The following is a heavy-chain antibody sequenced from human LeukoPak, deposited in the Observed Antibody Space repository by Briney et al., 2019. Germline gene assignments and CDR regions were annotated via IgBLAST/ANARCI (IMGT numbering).Heavy chain of an antibody. J-gene: IGHJ5*02. D-gene: IGHD6-19*01. V-gene: IGHV3-21*01. CDR1: GFTFSSYS. CDR3: ARPDSSGWQRFDP. CDR2: ISSSNSYI. Sequence: PGGSLRPSCAASGFTFSSYSMNWVRQAPGKGLEWVSSISSSNSYIYYADSVKGRFTISRDNAKNSLYLQMNSLRAEDTAVYYCARPDSSGWQRFDPWGQGTLVTVSS.